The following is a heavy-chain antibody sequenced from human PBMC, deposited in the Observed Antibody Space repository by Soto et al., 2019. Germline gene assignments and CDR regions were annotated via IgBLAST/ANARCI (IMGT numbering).Heavy chain of an antibody. D-gene: IGHD6-19*01. J-gene: IGHJ4*02. CDR3: AREYTETVDGPTPYYFDY. CDR1: GGSISRCY. V-gene: IGHV4-4*07. Sequence: PSETLSLTCSVSGGSISRCYGSWIRYSAGKGLEWIGRIYISGYTNYNPSLKSRVTMSVDTSKNQLSLKLSSVTAADTAVYYCAREYTETVDGPTPYYFDYWGQGTPVTLSS. CDR2: IYISGYT.